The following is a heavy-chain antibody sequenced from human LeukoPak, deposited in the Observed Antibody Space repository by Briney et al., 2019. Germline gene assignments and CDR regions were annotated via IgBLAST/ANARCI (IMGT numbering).Heavy chain of an antibody. J-gene: IGHJ4*02. V-gene: IGHV1-2*02. CDR1: GYTFTGYY. CDR2: INPNSGGT. D-gene: IGHD3-22*01. Sequence: ASVKVSCKASGYTFTGYYMHWVRQAPGQGLEWMGWINPNSGGTNYAQKFQGRVTMTRDTSISTAYMELSRLRSHDTAVYYCARDYDSSGYYDYWGQGTLVTVSS. CDR3: ARDYDSSGYYDY.